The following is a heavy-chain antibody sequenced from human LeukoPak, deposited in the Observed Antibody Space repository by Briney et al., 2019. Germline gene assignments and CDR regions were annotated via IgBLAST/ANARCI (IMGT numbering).Heavy chain of an antibody. D-gene: IGHD3-10*01. Sequence: RPGGSLRLSCAASGFTFDDYAMHWVRQAPGKGLEWVSGISWNSGSIGYADSVKGRFTISRDNAKNSLYLQMNSLRAEDTALYYCAKDSRATMVRGVMFDYWGQGTLVTVSS. CDR1: GFTFDDYA. CDR2: ISWNSGSI. J-gene: IGHJ4*02. CDR3: AKDSRATMVRGVMFDY. V-gene: IGHV3-9*01.